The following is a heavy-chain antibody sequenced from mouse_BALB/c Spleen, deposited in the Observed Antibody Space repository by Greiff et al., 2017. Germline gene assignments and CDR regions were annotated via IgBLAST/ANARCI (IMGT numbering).Heavy chain of an antibody. D-gene: IGHD2-3*01. V-gene: IGHV5-12-2*01. CDR1: GFTFSSYT. CDR2: ISNGGGST. Sequence: EVMLVESGGGLVQPGGSLKLSCAASGFTFSSYTMSWVRQTPEKRLEWVAYISNGGGSTYYPDTVKGRFTISRDNAKNTLYLQMSSLKSEDTAMYYYARANGYYDWFAYWGQGTLVTVSA. J-gene: IGHJ3*01. CDR3: ARANGYYDWFAY.